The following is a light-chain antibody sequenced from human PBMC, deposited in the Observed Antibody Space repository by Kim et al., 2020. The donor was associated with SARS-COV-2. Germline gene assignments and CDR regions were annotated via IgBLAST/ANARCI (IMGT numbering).Light chain of an antibody. Sequence: IVLTQSPATLSLSPGEGATLSCRASHSISSFLAWYQHKPGQAPRLLIYNASNRATGIPARFSGSGSGTDFTLTISSLEPEDVAIYYCHYRGNPWTFGQGTKVDIK. J-gene: IGKJ1*01. CDR1: HSISSF. CDR2: NAS. CDR3: HYRGNPWT. V-gene: IGKV3-11*01.